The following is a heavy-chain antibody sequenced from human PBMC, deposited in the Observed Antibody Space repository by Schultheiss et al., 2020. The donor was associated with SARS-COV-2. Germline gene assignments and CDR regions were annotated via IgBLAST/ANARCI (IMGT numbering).Heavy chain of an antibody. CDR3: ARDISSWRY. Sequence: GGSLRLSCAASGFTVSSNYMSWVRQAPGKGLEWVSSISSSSSYIYYADSVKGRFTISRDNAKNSLYLQMNSLRAEDTAVYYCARDISSWRYWGQGTLVTVSS. D-gene: IGHD6-13*01. J-gene: IGHJ4*02. V-gene: IGHV3-21*01. CDR1: GFTVSSNY. CDR2: ISSSSSYI.